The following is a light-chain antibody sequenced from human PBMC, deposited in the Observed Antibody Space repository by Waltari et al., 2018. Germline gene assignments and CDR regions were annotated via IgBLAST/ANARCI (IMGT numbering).Light chain of an antibody. J-gene: IGLJ3*02. V-gene: IGLV2-14*01. CDR3: CSYTSSSTRV. Sequence: QSALTQPASVSGSPGQSITISCTGTSSDVGGYNYVSWYQQHPGKAPKLMIFDVSKRASGVSNCFSGSKAGNTASLTISGLQAEDEADYYCCSYTSSSTRVCGGGTKLTVL. CDR1: SSDVGGYNY. CDR2: DVS.